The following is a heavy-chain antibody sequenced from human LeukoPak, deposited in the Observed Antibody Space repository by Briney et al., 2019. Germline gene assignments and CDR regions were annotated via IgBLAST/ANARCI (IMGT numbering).Heavy chain of an antibody. CDR3: ASLYYYDSSGRGGY. Sequence: GASVKVSCKASGYTFTGYYMHWVRQAPGQGLERMGWINPNSGGANYAQKFQGRVTMTRDTSISTAYMELSRLRSDDTAVYYCASLYYYDSSGRGGYWGQGTLVTVSS. CDR1: GYTFTGYY. V-gene: IGHV1-2*02. J-gene: IGHJ4*02. D-gene: IGHD3-22*01. CDR2: INPNSGGA.